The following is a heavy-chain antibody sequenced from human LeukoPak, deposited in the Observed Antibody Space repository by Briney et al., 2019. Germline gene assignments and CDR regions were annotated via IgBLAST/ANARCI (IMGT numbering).Heavy chain of an antibody. CDR3: AREAYDSSGVDY. V-gene: IGHV3-21*01. CDR1: GFTFSSYS. Sequence: GGSLRLSCAASGFTFSSYSRSWVRQAPGKGLEWVSSISSSSSYIYYADSVKGRFTISRDNAKNSLYLQMNRLRAEDTAVYYCAREAYDSSGVDYWGQGTLVTVSS. J-gene: IGHJ4*02. D-gene: IGHD3-22*01. CDR2: ISSSSSYI.